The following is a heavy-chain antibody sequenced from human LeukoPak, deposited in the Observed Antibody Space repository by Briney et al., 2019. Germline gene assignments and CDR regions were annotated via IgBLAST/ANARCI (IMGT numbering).Heavy chain of an antibody. D-gene: IGHD4-17*01. CDR2: LDTSGNP. CDR1: GASMTTYY. J-gene: IGHJ2*01. CDR3: ARDYGAQFDL. Sequence: SETLSLTCTVSGASMTTYYWNWIRQPAGKGLEWLGLLDTSGNPLYNPSLKTRLTMSVDRSKNHFSLTLTSVTAADTAVYYCARDYGAQFDLWGRGTRVTVSS. V-gene: IGHV4-4*07.